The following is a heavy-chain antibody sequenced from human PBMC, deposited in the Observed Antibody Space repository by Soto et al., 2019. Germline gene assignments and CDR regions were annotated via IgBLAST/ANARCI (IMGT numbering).Heavy chain of an antibody. V-gene: IGHV3-21*01. Sequence: PGGSLRLSCAASGFTFSSYSMNWVRQAPGKGLEWVSSISSSSSYIYYADSVKGRFTISRDNAKNSLYLQMNSLRAEDTAVYYCARSLTMIVVWWFDPWGQGTLVTVSS. CDR1: GFTFSSYS. D-gene: IGHD3-22*01. J-gene: IGHJ5*02. CDR3: ARSLTMIVVWWFDP. CDR2: ISSSSSYI.